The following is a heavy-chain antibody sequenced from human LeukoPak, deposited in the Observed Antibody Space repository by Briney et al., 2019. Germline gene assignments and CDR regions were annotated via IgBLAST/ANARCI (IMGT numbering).Heavy chain of an antibody. CDR2: IKQDGSEK. V-gene: IGHV3-7*01. CDR1: GFTFRSYW. CDR3: AIEDVAAYYYMDV. D-gene: IGHD2-15*01. Sequence: PGGSLRLSCAASGFTFRSYWMTWVRQAPGKGLEWVANIKQDGSEKYYVDSVKGRFTISRDNAKNSLFLQMNNLRAGDTAVYYCAIEDVAAYYYMDVWGKGTTVTVSS. J-gene: IGHJ6*03.